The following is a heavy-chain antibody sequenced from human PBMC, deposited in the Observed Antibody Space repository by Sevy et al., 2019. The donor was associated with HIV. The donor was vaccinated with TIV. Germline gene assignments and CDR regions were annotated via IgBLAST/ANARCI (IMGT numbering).Heavy chain of an antibody. D-gene: IGHD6-25*01. CDR2: IKQDGSER. CDR3: ARGGQRFDY. CDR1: VFTFSSYW. Sequence: GGSLRLSCAASVFTFSSYWRSWVRQAPGKGLEWVANIKQDGSERYYLDSVKGRFTISRDNAKNSLYLQMDSLRAEDTAVYYSARGGQRFDYWGQGTLVTVSS. V-gene: IGHV3-7*01. J-gene: IGHJ4*02.